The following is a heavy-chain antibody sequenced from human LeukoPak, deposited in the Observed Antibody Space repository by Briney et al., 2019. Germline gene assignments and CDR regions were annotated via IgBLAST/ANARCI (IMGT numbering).Heavy chain of an antibody. V-gene: IGHV4-39*01. D-gene: IGHD6-13*01. Sequence: SETLSLTCTVSGGSISSGDYYWAWIRQPPGQGLEWIGNVQYSGSTYYNPSLKSRVTISLDTSKNQFSLRLSSVTAADTSMYYCTRRRGGTSSRDYWGQGTLVTVSS. CDR2: VQYSGST. J-gene: IGHJ4*02. CDR1: GGSISSGDYY. CDR3: TRRRGGTSSRDY.